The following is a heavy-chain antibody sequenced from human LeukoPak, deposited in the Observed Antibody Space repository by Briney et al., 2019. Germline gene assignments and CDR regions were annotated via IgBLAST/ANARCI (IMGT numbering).Heavy chain of an antibody. J-gene: IGHJ4*02. V-gene: IGHV1-2*02. Sequence: ASVKVSCKASGYTFTDYYMHWVRQAPGQGLEWMGWINPNSGGTNYAQKFQGRVTMTRDTSISTAYMELSRLRSDDTAVYYCTTPRTSGYSSSWYTYWGQGTLVTVSS. CDR3: TTPRTSGYSSSWYTY. CDR1: GYTFTDYY. D-gene: IGHD6-13*01. CDR2: INPNSGGT.